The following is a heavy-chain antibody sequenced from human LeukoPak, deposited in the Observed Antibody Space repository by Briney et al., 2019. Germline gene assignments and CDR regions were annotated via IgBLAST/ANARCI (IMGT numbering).Heavy chain of an antibody. D-gene: IGHD1-26*01. CDR1: GGSISSDAYY. CDR3: ARLDGAWVYFDY. V-gene: IGHV4-39*01. J-gene: IGHJ4*02. CDR2: IYHSGST. Sequence: SETLSLTCTVSGGSISSDAYYWGWIRQPPKKGLEWIGTIYHSGSTYLNPSLRSRLTISVDTSKNQFSLNLSSVTAADTAVYYCARLDGAWVYFDYWGQGTLVTVSS.